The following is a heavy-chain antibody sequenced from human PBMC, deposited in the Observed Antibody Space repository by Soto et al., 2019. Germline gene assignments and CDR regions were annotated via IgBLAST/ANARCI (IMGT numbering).Heavy chain of an antibody. CDR2: IYYSGST. V-gene: IGHV4-31*03. Sequence: QVQLQESGPGLVKPSQTLSLTCTVSGGSISSGDYYWSWIRQHPGKGLEWIGYIYYSGSTYYNPSLKSRVTISVATSKNQFSLTLSSVTAAATAVYYCARWWSGSRQGFDPWGQGTLVTVSS. J-gene: IGHJ5*02. CDR1: GGSISSGDYY. CDR3: ARWWSGSRQGFDP. D-gene: IGHD3-3*01.